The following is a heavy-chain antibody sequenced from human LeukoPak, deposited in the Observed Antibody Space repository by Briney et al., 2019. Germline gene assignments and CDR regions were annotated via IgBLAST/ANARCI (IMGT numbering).Heavy chain of an antibody. V-gene: IGHV4-61*02. J-gene: IGHJ5*02. CDR2: IYFSGTT. Sequence: SETLSLTCTVSGDSISSGGSSESYYWSWIRQPAGKGLEWIGRIYFSGTTNYNPSLKSRVTISVDTSKNQFFLKLTSVTAADTAMYYCAREKNWYGPGTYWFDPWGQGTLVTVSS. CDR3: AREKNWYGPGTYWFDP. D-gene: IGHD3-10*01. CDR1: GDSISSGGSSESYY.